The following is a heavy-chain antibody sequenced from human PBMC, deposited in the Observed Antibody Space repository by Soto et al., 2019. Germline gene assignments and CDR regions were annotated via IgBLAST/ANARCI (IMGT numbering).Heavy chain of an antibody. CDR2: ISSTSTYI. CDR3: ARGESTGTPHFDY. D-gene: IGHD1-1*01. V-gene: IGHV3-21*01. J-gene: IGHJ4*02. CDR1: GFTFTTYS. Sequence: PGGSLRLSCSASGFTFTTYSMNWVRQAPGKGLEWVSSISSTSTYIYYSDSLKGRFTISRDNAKNSLYLQMNSLRAEDTAVYYCARGESTGTPHFDYWGQGALVTVSS.